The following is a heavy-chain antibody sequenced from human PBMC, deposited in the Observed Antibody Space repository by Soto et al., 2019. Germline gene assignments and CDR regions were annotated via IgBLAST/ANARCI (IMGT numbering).Heavy chain of an antibody. CDR3: ARALLYSYGYTPAFGY. CDR1: GYTFTSYG. Sequence: SVKVSCKASGYTFTSYGITWVRQAPGQGLEWMGGIIPIFGTANYAQKFQGRVTITADESTSTAYMELSSLRSEDTAVYYCARALLYSYGYTPAFGYWGQGTLVTVSS. J-gene: IGHJ4*02. D-gene: IGHD5-18*01. V-gene: IGHV1-69*13. CDR2: IIPIFGTA.